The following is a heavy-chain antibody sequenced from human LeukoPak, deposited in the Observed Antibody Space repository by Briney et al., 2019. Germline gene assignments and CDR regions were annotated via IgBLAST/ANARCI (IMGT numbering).Heavy chain of an antibody. V-gene: IGHV1-69*04. CDR1: GGTFSSYA. D-gene: IGHD3-22*01. J-gene: IGHJ4*02. Sequence: SVKVSCKASGGTFSSYAISWVRQAPGQGLEWMGRIIPILGIANYAQKFQVRVTITADKSTSTAYMELSSLRSEDTAVYYCARELYDSSGYYFSHFDYWGQGTLVTVSS. CDR2: IIPILGIA. CDR3: ARELYDSSGYYFSHFDY.